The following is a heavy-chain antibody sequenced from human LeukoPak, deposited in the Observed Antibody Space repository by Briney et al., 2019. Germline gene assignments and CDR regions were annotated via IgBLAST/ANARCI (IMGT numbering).Heavy chain of an antibody. CDR2: ISAYNGNT. CDR1: GYTFTSYG. J-gene: IGHJ6*02. CDR3: ARDTTLTTVTTLGMDV. D-gene: IGHD4-11*01. Sequence: ASVKVSCKASGYTFTSYGISWVRQAPGQGLEWMGWISAYNGNTNYAQKLQGRVTMTTDTSTSTAYMELRSLRSDDTAVYYCARDTTLTTVTTLGMDVWGQGTTVTVSS. V-gene: IGHV1-18*01.